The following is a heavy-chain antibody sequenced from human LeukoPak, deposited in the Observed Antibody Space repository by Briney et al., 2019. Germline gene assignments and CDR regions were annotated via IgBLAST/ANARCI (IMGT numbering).Heavy chain of an antibody. CDR1: GGSFSGYY. Sequence: SETVSLTCAVYGGSFSGYYWSWIRQPPGKGLEWIGEINHSGSTNYNPSLKSRVTISVDTSKNQFSLKLSSVTAADTAVYYCARAGRGRGRYGSGSRVDYWGQGTLVTVSS. J-gene: IGHJ4*02. CDR3: ARAGRGRGRYGSGSRVDY. D-gene: IGHD3-10*01. V-gene: IGHV4-34*01. CDR2: INHSGST.